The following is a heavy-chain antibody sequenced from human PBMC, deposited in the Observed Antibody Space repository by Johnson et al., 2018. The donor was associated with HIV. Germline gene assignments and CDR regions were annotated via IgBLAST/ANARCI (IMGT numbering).Heavy chain of an antibody. V-gene: IGHV3-66*02. Sequence: VQLVESGGGLVRPGGSLRLSCAASGFAVSSNYMNWVRQTPGKGLEWVSYISSSGSTYYADSVKGRFTISRDHSRDTLFLEMNSPRVEDTAVYYCAKRGDLYDSTASFDAFEVWGQGTMVTVSS. J-gene: IGHJ3*01. CDR3: AKRGDLYDSTASFDAFEV. D-gene: IGHD5/OR15-5a*01. CDR2: ISSSGST. CDR1: GFAVSSNY.